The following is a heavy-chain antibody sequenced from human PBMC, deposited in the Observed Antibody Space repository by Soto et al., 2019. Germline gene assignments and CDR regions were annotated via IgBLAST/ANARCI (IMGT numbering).Heavy chain of an antibody. CDR1: GGSVSSYY. D-gene: IGHD2-8*01. V-gene: IGHV4-59*08. Sequence: SETLSLTCTVSGGSVSSYYWSWIRQSPGKGLEWIGYIYYSGSTKYKPSLKSRVTISVDTSKNQFSLKVSSATAADTAVYYCARYANRSDGLYLLAVRGLGALVPGSS. CDR3: ARYANRSDGLYLLAV. CDR2: IYYSGST. J-gene: IGHJ4*02.